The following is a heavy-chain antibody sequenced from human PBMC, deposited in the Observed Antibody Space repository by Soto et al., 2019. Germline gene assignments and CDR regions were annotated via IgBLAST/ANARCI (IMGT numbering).Heavy chain of an antibody. D-gene: IGHD2-15*01. V-gene: IGHV4-30-2*01. J-gene: IGHJ4*02. CDR2: IYPSGST. Sequence: QLQLQESGSGLVKPSQTLSLTCAVSGGSISSGGYSWSWIRQPPGKGLEWIGYIYPSGSTYYNPSLDGRVTISVDRSGNQFSLELSSVTAADTAVYYCARVVVAAPYYFDYWGQGTLVTVSS. CDR1: GGSISSGGYS. CDR3: ARVVVAAPYYFDY.